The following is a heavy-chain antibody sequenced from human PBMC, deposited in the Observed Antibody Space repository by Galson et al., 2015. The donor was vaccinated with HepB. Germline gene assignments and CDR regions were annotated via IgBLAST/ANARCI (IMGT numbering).Heavy chain of an antibody. Sequence: SLRLSCAASGFTFSSYAMHWVRQAPSKGLEWVAVISYDGSNKYYADSVKGRFTISRDNSKNTLYLQMNSLRAEDTAVYYCARESQWTILRASPPLVYWGQGTLVTVSS. CDR2: ISYDGSNK. V-gene: IGHV3-30-3*01. CDR3: ARESQWTILRASPPLVY. CDR1: GFTFSSYA. D-gene: IGHD3-9*01. J-gene: IGHJ4*02.